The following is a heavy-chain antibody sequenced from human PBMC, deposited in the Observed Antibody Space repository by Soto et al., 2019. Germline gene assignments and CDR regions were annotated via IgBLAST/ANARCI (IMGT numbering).Heavy chain of an antibody. CDR3: TREFRTSGSRDAVDI. CDR1: GFTVSSNY. Sequence: EMHLVESGGGLVQPGGSLRLYCAASGFTVSSNYMSWVRQAPGRGLEWVSVTYPGGTTYYADSVQGRFTISRDNSKNTMDLQMNTLRADDTAVYYCTREFRTSGSRDAVDIWGQGTVVTVSS. J-gene: IGHJ3*02. V-gene: IGHV3-66*01. D-gene: IGHD1-26*01. CDR2: TYPGGTT.